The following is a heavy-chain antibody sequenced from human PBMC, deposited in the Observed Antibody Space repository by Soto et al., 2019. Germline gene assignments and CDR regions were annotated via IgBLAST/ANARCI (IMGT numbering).Heavy chain of an antibody. CDR3: ARASSSTSGALDY. Sequence: EVQLVESGGGLVQPGGSLRLSCAASAFTFRNYWMSWVRQAPGKGLECVAKIKQDGSEKYYVDSVKGRFTISRDNAKNSVYLQMNSLPVEDTAMYYCARASSSTSGALDYSGQGTLVTVSS. D-gene: IGHD2-2*01. CDR2: IKQDGSEK. CDR1: AFTFRNYW. J-gene: IGHJ4*02. V-gene: IGHV3-7*04.